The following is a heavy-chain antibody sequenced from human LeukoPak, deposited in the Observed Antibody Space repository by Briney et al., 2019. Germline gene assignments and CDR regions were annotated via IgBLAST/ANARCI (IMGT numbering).Heavy chain of an antibody. CDR1: GYTFTSYG. V-gene: IGHV1-18*01. CDR3: ARGGSGDGSNWYPGY. CDR2: ISAYNGNT. D-gene: IGHD6-13*01. Sequence: GASVKVSCKASGYTFTSYGISWVRQAPGQGLEWMGWISAYNGNTNYAQKLRGRVTMTTDTSTSTAYMELRSPRSDDTAVYYCARGGSGDGSNWYPGYWGQGTLVTVSS. J-gene: IGHJ4*02.